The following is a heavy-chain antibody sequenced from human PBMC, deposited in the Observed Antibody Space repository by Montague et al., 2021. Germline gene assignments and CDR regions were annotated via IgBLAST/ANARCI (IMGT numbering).Heavy chain of an antibody. J-gene: IGHJ6*02. V-gene: IGHV3-66*01. CDR3: ARALVVSASRHYYGLDV. D-gene: IGHD2-15*01. CDR2: IQSGGYT. CDR1: GFSVNNMF. Sequence: SLRLSCAASGFSVNNMFMTWARQAPGKGLEWVSTIQSGGYTDYADSVKGRFTITRDNAENFLHLQMNSLRAEDTAGYYCARALVVSASRHYYGLDVWGQGTTVTVSS.